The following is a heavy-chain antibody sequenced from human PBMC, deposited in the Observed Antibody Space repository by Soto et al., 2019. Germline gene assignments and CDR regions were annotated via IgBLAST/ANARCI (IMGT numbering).Heavy chain of an antibody. CDR2: ISYDGSNK. D-gene: IGHD3-9*01. Sequence: GGSLRLSCAASGFTFNTYGMHWVRQAPGKGLEWVAVISYDGSNKYYADSVKGRFTISRDNSKNTLYLQMNGLRAEDTAVFYCVRDQPRYSLTGGGNGMDVWGQGTTVTVSS. CDR3: VRDQPRYSLTGGGNGMDV. J-gene: IGHJ6*02. V-gene: IGHV3-30*03. CDR1: GFTFNTYG.